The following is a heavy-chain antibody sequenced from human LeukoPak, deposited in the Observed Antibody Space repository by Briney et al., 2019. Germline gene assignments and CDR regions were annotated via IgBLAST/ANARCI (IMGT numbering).Heavy chain of an antibody. CDR3: ARVGCSSTSCYYFDY. CDR2: TKQDGSEK. J-gene: IGHJ4*02. V-gene: IGHV3-7*01. CDR1: GFTFSSYW. Sequence: PGGSLRLSCAASGFTFSSYWMSWVRQAPGKGLEWVANTKQDGSEKYYVDSVKGRFTISRDNAKNSLYLQMNSLRAEDTAVYYCARVGCSSTSCYYFDYWGQGTLVTVSS. D-gene: IGHD2-2*01.